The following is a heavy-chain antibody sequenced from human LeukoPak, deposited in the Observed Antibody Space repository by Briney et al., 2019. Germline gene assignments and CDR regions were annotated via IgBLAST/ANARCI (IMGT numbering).Heavy chain of an antibody. J-gene: IGHJ3*02. CDR3: AREDGKRGDSSHAFDI. D-gene: IGHD3-22*01. Sequence: SSSGSTIYYADSVKGRFTISRDNAKNSLYLQMNSLRAEDTAVYYCAREDGKRGDSSHAFDIWGQGTMVTVSS. V-gene: IGHV3-11*04. CDR2: SSSGSTI.